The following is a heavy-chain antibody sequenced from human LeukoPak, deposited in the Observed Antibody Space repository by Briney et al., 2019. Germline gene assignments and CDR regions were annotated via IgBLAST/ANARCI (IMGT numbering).Heavy chain of an antibody. V-gene: IGHV1-3*01. D-gene: IGHD4-17*01. Sequence: ASVKVSCKASGYTFIMYAVHWVRQAPGQGLEWMGWINPGNGKPKYSQKFQGRVTITRDTSASTVYMEVRSLISDDAAVYYCARGDDYGDYWGLYWGQGTLVTVSS. J-gene: IGHJ4*02. CDR3: ARGDDYGDYWGLY. CDR2: INPGNGKP. CDR1: GYTFIMYA.